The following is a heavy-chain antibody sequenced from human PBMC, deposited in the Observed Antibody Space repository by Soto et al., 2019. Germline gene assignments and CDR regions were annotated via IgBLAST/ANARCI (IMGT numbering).Heavy chain of an antibody. Sequence: GGSLRLSCAASGFTFDDYGMSWVRQAPGKGLEWVSGINWNGGSTGYADSVKGRFTISRDNAKNSLYLQMNSLRAEDTALYYCARDLESCTNGVCHTFDFWGQGTLVTVSS. J-gene: IGHJ4*02. D-gene: IGHD2-8*01. CDR2: INWNGGST. CDR1: GFTFDDYG. CDR3: ARDLESCTNGVCHTFDF. V-gene: IGHV3-20*04.